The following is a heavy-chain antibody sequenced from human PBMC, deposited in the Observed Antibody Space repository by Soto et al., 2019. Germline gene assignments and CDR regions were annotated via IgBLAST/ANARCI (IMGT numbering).Heavy chain of an antibody. Sequence: PGESLKISCRGSGFTFTNYWITWVRQMPGKGLEWMGIIYPGDSETSYSPSFQGQVIISADKSINTAYLQWSSLKASDTAMYYCGKHEGYCCSTTCSSVDYWGQGTLVT. V-gene: IGHV5-51*01. CDR1: GFTFTNYW. CDR3: GKHEGYCCSTTCSSVDY. J-gene: IGHJ4*02. D-gene: IGHD2-2*01. CDR2: IYPGDSET.